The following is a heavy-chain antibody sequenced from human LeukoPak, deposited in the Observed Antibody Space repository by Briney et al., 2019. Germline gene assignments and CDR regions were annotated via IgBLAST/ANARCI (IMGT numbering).Heavy chain of an antibody. V-gene: IGHV3-21*01. CDR3: ARGSWGIPLGYCSSTSCYYYYFDY. CDR1: GFTFSSYS. Sequence: GGSLRLSCAASGFTFSSYSMSWVRQAPGKGLEWVSSISSSSSYIYYADSVKGRFTISRDNAKDSLYLQMNSLRAEDTAVYYCARGSWGIPLGYCSSTSCYYYYFDYWGQGTLVTVSS. J-gene: IGHJ4*02. CDR2: ISSSSSYI. D-gene: IGHD2-2*01.